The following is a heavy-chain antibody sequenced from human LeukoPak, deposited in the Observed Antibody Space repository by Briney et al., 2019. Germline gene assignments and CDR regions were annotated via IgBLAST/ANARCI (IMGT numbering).Heavy chain of an antibody. J-gene: IGHJ6*02. CDR3: ARAAAGTNYYYYYGMDV. V-gene: IGHV4-59*01. CDR1: GASINSYY. CDR2: IYYSGST. D-gene: IGHD6-13*01. Sequence: SETLSLTCTVSGASINSYYWSWIRQPPGKGLEWIGYIYYSGSTNYNPSLKSRVTISVDTSKNQFSLKLSSVTAADTAVYYCARAAAGTNYYYYYGMDVWGQGTTVTVSS.